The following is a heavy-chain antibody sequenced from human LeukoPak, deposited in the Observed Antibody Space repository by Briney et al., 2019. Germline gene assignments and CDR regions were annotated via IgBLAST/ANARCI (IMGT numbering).Heavy chain of an antibody. D-gene: IGHD3-22*01. CDR3: ARSGSYYDSRAYYYDY. V-gene: IGHV4-31*03. CDR2: IYYSGST. CDR1: GGSISSGGHY. Sequence: PSETLSLTCTVSGGSISSGGHYWSWIRQHPGKGLEWIGYIYYSGSTDYNPSLKSRVTISVDTSKNQFSLKLSSVTAADTAVYYCARSGSYYDSRAYYYDYWGQGTLVTVSS. J-gene: IGHJ4*02.